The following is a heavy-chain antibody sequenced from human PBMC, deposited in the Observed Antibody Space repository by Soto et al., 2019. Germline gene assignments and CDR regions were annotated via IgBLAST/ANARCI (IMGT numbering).Heavy chain of an antibody. CDR2: IKQDGSEK. CDR3: AREVDIVATNKKYFDY. D-gene: IGHD5-12*01. V-gene: IGHV3-7*01. J-gene: IGHJ4*02. Sequence: GGSLRLSCAASGFTFSSYWMSWVRQAPGKGLEWVANIKQDGSEKYYVDSVKGRFTISRDNAKNSLYLQMNSLRAEDTAVYYCAREVDIVATNKKYFDYWGQGTLVTVSS. CDR1: GFTFSSYW.